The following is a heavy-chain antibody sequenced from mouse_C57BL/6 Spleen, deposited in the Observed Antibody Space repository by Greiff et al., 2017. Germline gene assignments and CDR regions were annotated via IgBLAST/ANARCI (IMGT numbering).Heavy chain of an antibody. J-gene: IGHJ1*03. CDR2: ILPGSGNT. Sequence: VQLQESGAELMKPGASVKLSCKATGYTFTGYWIEWVKQRPGHGLEWIGEILPGSGNTNYNEKFKGKSTFTANTSSNTAYRQLSSLKTEDSAIYYCARTTVVAPPYVWGTGTTVTVSS. D-gene: IGHD1-1*01. CDR1: GYTFTGYW. V-gene: IGHV1-9*01. CDR3: ARTTVVAPPYV.